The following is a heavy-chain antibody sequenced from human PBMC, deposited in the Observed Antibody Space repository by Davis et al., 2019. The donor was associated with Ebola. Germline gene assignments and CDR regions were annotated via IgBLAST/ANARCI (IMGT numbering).Heavy chain of an antibody. V-gene: IGHV1-8*01. CDR1: GYTFTSYD. CDR2: MNPNSGNT. D-gene: IGHD3-9*01. CDR3: ARGIVNFDWLSNYYYYYGMDV. J-gene: IGHJ6*02. Sequence: AASVKVSCKASGYTFTSYDINWVRQATGRGLEWMGWMNPNSGNTGHAQKFQGRVTMTRNTSKSTAYMELSSLRSEDTAVYYCARGIVNFDWLSNYYYYYGMDVWGQGTTVTVSS.